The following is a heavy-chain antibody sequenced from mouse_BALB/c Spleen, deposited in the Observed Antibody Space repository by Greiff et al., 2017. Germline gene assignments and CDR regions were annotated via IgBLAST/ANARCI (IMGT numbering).Heavy chain of an antibody. D-gene: IGHD2-1*01. Sequence: EVQRVESGGGLVQPGGSMKLSCVASGFTFTDHWISWVRQSPEKGLEWVAEIRLKSNNYATHYAESVKGRFTISRDDSKNSVYQQMNNLRTEDTGIYFCTRDGNLDYWGQGTTLTVSS. J-gene: IGHJ2*01. CDR2: IRLKSNNYAT. CDR1: GFTFTDHW. CDR3: TRDGNLDY. V-gene: IGHV6-6*02.